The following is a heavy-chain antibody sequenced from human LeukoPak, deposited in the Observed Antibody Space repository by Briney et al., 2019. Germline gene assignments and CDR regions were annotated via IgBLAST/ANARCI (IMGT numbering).Heavy chain of an antibody. J-gene: IGHJ4*02. D-gene: IGHD2-21*01. Sequence: GGSLRLCCAASGFTFRSYGMHWVRQAPGKGLEWVAFIRYDGSNKYYADSVKGRFTISRDNSKNTLYLQMNSLRAEDTAVYYCATRIPFDYWGQGTLVTVSS. CDR3: ATRIPFDY. V-gene: IGHV3-30*02. CDR2: IRYDGSNK. CDR1: GFTFRSYG.